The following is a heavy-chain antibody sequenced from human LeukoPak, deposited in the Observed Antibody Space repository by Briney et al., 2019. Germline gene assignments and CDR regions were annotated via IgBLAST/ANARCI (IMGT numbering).Heavy chain of an antibody. CDR3: ARLGSTVTMLYPFDH. D-gene: IGHD4-17*01. V-gene: IGHV4-59*01. Sequence: SETLSLTCTVSGGSIRSYYWSWVRQPPGKGLEWIGYIYYSGSTNYNPSLKSRVSISVDTSKNQFSLKLSSVTAADTAVYYCARLGSTVTMLYPFDHWGQGTLVTVSS. CDR2: IYYSGST. CDR1: GGSIRSYY. J-gene: IGHJ4*02.